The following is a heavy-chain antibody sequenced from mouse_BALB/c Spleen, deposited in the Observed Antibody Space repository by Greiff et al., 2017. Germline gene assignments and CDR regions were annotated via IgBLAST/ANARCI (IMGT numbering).Heavy chain of an antibody. CDR3: ACPTGSSPWFAY. Sequence: EVMLVESGGDLVKPGGSLKLSCAASGFTFSSYGMSWVRQTPDKRLEWVATISSGGSYTYYPDSVKGRFTISRDNAKNTLYLQMSSLKSDDTAMYDCACPTGSSPWFAYWGQGTLVTVSA. CDR2: ISSGGSYT. CDR1: GFTFSSYG. D-gene: IGHD1-1*01. J-gene: IGHJ3*01. V-gene: IGHV5-6*01.